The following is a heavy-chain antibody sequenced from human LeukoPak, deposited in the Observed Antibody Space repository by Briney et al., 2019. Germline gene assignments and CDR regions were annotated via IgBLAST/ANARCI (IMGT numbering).Heavy chain of an antibody. CDR1: GFNFNNFA. V-gene: IGHV3-23*01. Sequence: GGSLRLSCAASGFNFNNFAMSWVGQAPGKGPEGLSAMDGPADPTYYAESVTGRFNISRDYSKSMVYLQMNSLRVEDTAIYYCAKGAEIDHWGQGTLVTVSS. CDR2: MDGPADPT. CDR3: AKGAEIDH. J-gene: IGHJ4*02.